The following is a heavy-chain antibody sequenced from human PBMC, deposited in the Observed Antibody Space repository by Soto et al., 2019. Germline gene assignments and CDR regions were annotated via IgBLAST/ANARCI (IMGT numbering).Heavy chain of an antibody. V-gene: IGHV4-61*01. J-gene: IGHJ4*02. CDR1: GGSVSSGSYY. Sequence: SETLSLTCTVSGGSVSSGSYYWSWIRQPPGKGLEWIGYIYYSGSTNYNPSLKSRVTISVDTSKNQFSLKLSSVTAADTAVYYCARANIVATKGFDYWGQGTLVTVSS. D-gene: IGHD5-12*01. CDR2: IYYSGST. CDR3: ARANIVATKGFDY.